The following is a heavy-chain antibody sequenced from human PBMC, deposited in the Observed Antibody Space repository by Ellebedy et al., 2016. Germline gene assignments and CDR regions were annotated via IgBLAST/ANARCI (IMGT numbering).Heavy chain of an antibody. J-gene: IGHJ2*01. Sequence: ASVKVSCKTSGYTFTSYGITWVRQAPGQGLEWMGWISAYNGNTNYAQKLQGRVTMTTDTSTSTAYMELRSLRSDDTAVYYCARDVPSYPRYFDLWGRGTLVTVSS. CDR2: ISAYNGNT. CDR3: ARDVPSYPRYFDL. V-gene: IGHV1-18*01. CDR1: GYTFTSYG.